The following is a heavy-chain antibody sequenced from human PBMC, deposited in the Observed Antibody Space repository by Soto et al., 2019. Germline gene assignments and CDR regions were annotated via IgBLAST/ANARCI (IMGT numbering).Heavy chain of an antibody. CDR3: AREFEVVAAKGGFFDY. CDR2: IIPIFGTA. CDR1: GGTFSSYA. V-gene: IGHV1-69*13. D-gene: IGHD2-15*01. Sequence: ASVKVSCKASGGTFSSYAISWVRQAPGQGLEWMGGIIPIFGTANYAQKFQGRVTITADESTSTAYMELSSLRSEDTAVYYCAREFEVVAAKGGFFDYWGQGTLVTVSS. J-gene: IGHJ4*02.